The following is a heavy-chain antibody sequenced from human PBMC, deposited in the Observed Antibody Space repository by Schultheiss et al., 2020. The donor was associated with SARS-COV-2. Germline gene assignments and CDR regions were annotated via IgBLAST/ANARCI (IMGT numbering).Heavy chain of an antibody. D-gene: IGHD2-15*01. Sequence: SVKVSCKASGGTFSSYAISWVRQAPGQGLEWMGGIIPIFGTANYAQKFQGRVTITADESTSTAYMELSSLRSEDTAMHFCARDCSGSSCYTLGYWGQGTLVTVSS. CDR1: GGTFSSYA. CDR3: ARDCSGSSCYTLGY. CDR2: IIPIFGTA. J-gene: IGHJ4*02. V-gene: IGHV1-69*13.